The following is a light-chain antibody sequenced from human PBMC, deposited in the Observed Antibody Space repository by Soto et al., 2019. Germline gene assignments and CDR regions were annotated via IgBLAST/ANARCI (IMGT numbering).Light chain of an antibody. CDR3: QQYGSSPRT. CDR1: QSVSSSY. CDR2: GAS. V-gene: IGKV3-20*01. Sequence: EIVMTQSPATLSVSPGERVTLSCRASQSVSSSYLTWYQQKPGQAPRLLISGASSRATGIPDRFTGSGSGTDFTLTISRLEPEDFAVYYCQQYGSSPRTFGQGTKV. J-gene: IGKJ1*01.